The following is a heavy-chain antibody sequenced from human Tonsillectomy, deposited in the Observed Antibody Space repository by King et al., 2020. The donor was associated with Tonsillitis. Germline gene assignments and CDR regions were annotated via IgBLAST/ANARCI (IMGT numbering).Heavy chain of an antibody. CDR1: GFTVSTSY. CDR2: IYSGDIT. V-gene: IGHV3-66*01. J-gene: IGHJ4*02. D-gene: IGHD5-12*01. CDR3: ARGYSGYDYFDY. Sequence: EVQLVESGGGLVQPGGSLRLSCAASGFTVSTSYMNWVRQAPGKGLEWVSGIYSGDITSYADSVKGRITISRDNSKNTLYLQMNSLRAEDTAVYYCARGYSGYDYFDYWGQGTLVTVSS.